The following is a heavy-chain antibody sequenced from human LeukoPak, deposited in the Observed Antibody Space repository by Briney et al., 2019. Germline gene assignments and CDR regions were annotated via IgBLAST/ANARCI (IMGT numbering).Heavy chain of an antibody. J-gene: IGHJ6*02. D-gene: IGHD3-22*01. CDR2: IIPIFGTA. CDR3: ARDLHYYDSSGTYFSSYYYYGMDV. V-gene: IGHV1-69*13. CDR1: GGTFSSYA. Sequence: SVKVSCKASGGTFSSYAISWVRQAPGQGLEWMGGIIPIFGTANYAQKFQGRVTITADESTSTAYMELSSLRSEDTAVYYCARDLHYYDSSGTYFSSYYYYGMDVWGQGTTVTVSS.